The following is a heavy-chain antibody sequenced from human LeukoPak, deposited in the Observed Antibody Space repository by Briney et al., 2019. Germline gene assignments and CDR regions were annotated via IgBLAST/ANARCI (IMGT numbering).Heavy chain of an antibody. CDR2: IKPLFGTG. D-gene: IGHD4-11*01. CDR3: ARDVLGNYGSGCFDL. CDR1: GGTFNNCG. Sequence: SVTVSCKTSGGTFNNCGISWVRQAPGHGLEWVGGIKPLFGTGGYAQKFQGRGTITKDEYTRKVYVPLPSLTYGDTAVYYWARDVLGNYGSGCFDLGGGGTVDRVSS. V-gene: IGHV1-69*05. J-gene: IGHJ5*02.